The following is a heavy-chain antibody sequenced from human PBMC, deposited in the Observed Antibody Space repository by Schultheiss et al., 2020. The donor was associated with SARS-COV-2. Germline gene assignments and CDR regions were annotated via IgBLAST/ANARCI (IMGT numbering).Heavy chain of an antibody. CDR1: GGSISSGGYY. CDR2: IYYSGST. CDR3: ARDPRHVRGYCSGGSCIIY. V-gene: IGHV4-39*07. D-gene: IGHD2-15*01. Sequence: SETLSLTCTVSGGSISSGGYYWSWIRQHPGKGLEWIGSIYYSGSTYYNPSLKSRVTISVDKSKNQFSLKLSSVTAADTAVYYCARDPRHVRGYCSGGSCIIYWGQGTLVTVSS. J-gene: IGHJ4*02.